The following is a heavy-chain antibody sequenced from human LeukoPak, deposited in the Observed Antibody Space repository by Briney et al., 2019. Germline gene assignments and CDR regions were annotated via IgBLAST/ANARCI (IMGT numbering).Heavy chain of an antibody. CDR1: GGSISSYY. CDR2: IYYSGST. CDR3: ARLIRRSYQLAY. V-gene: IGHV4-59*08. J-gene: IGHJ4*02. D-gene: IGHD2-2*01. Sequence: SETLSLTCTVSGGSISSYYWSWIRQPPGKGLEWIGYIYYSGSTNYNPSLKSRVTISVDTSKNQFPLKLSSVTAADTAVYYCARLIRRSYQLAYWGQGTLVTVSS.